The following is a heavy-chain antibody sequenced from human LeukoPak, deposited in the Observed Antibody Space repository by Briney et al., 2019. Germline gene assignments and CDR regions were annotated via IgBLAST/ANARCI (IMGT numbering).Heavy chain of an antibody. CDR1: GYTLTELS. CDR2: FDPEDGET. J-gene: IGHJ6*03. V-gene: IGHV1-24*01. CDR3: ARARGWSSTVTRKGSYYYYKDV. Sequence: ASVKVSCKVSGYTLTELSMHWVRQAPGKGLEWMGGFDPEDGETIYAQKFQGRVTMTEDTSTDTAYMELSSLRSEDTAVYYCARARGWSSTVTRKGSYYYYKDVWGKGTTVTVSS. D-gene: IGHD4-11*01.